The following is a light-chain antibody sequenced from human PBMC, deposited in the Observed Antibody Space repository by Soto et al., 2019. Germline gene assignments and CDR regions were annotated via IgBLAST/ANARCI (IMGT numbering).Light chain of an antibody. CDR3: QHYNGYPQT. J-gene: IGKJ5*01. V-gene: IGKV1-16*01. CDR2: AAS. CDR1: EDISTF. Sequence: DIQMTQSPSSLSASVGDSVTSTCRATEDISTFLAWFQQKPGKPPKSLIYAASRLQSGVPSRFSGSGSATDFTLAISSLQPEDFGTYYCQHYNGYPQTFGQGTRLEIK.